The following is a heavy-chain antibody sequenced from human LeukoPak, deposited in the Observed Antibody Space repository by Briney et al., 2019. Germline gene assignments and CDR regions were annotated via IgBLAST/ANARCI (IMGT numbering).Heavy chain of an antibody. D-gene: IGHD5-18*01. J-gene: IGHJ4*02. CDR3: ARAAQDTALAADY. CDR1: GGSISSYY. Sequence: SETLPLTCTVSGGSISSYYWSWIRQPPGKGLEWIGYIYYSGSTSYNPSLMSRVTISVDTSKNQFSLKLNSVTAADTAVYYCARAAQDTALAADYWGQGTLVTVSS. V-gene: IGHV4-59*01. CDR2: IYYSGST.